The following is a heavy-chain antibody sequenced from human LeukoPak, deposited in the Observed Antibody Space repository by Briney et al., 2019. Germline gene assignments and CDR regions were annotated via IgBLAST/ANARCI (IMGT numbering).Heavy chain of an antibody. CDR3: ARGRIIRGIHFDS. V-gene: IGHV4-59*11. CDR2: IHYSGST. D-gene: IGHD3-10*01. CDR1: GGSITSHF. J-gene: IGHJ4*02. Sequence: SETLSLTCSVSGGSITSHFWSWIRQPPGKGLEWIGYIHYSGSTNYNPSLKSRVTISPDTSKNQLFLKLNSVTAADTAVYYCARGRIIRGIHFDSRGQGTLVTVSS.